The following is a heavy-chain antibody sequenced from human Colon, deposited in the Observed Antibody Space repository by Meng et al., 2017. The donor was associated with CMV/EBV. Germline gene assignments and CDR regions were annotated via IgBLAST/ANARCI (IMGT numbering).Heavy chain of an antibody. J-gene: IGHJ4*02. CDR1: GLTVSRNY. D-gene: IGHD2-8*01. CDR2: IYSGGST. V-gene: IGHV3-53*01. Sequence: LRLAGAASGLTVSRNYMSWVRQAPGKGLEWVSVIYSGGSTYYADSVKGRFTISRDNSKNTLYLQMNSLRAEDTAVYYCARDPQYEGYWGQGTLVTVSS. CDR3: ARDPQYEGY.